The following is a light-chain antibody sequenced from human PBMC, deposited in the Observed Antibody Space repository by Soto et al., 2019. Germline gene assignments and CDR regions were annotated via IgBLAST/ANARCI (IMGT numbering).Light chain of an antibody. Sequence: QSVLTQPASVSGSRGQSITISCTATGSDLGGYNYISWYQQYPGKAPKVIIHDVNNRPSGVSVRFSGYKSGNTASLTISGLQPEDEAEYYCSSYTATTSLRFGGGTKLTVL. V-gene: IGLV2-14*03. J-gene: IGLJ2*01. CDR3: SSYTATTSLR. CDR1: GSDLGGYNY. CDR2: DVN.